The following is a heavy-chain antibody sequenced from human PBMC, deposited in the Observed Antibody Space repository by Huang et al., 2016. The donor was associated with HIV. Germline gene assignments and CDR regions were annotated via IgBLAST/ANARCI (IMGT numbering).Heavy chain of an antibody. J-gene: IGHJ4*02. CDR1: GDSISGYY. CDR3: ARDNAYQGFFES. CDR2: IQSTGNT. Sequence: QVQLQESGPGLVKPSETLSLPCTVSGDSISGYYWGWIRKPAGEGLEWIWHIQSTGNTNFNPSLRSRITMSVDTSKKQFSLKLDSVTAADTAVYYCARDNAYQGFFESWGQGTLVTV. D-gene: IGHD2-2*01. V-gene: IGHV4-4*07.